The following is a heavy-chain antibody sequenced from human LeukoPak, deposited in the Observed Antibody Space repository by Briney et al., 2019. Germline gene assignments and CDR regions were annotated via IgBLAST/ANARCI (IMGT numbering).Heavy chain of an antibody. J-gene: IGHJ4*02. Sequence: SDTQSLTCTIFGGSIWGHYCGLIRQPPGKGPGWIGYIYYKGNTNYNPSLRSRVTISVDTSKNQFSLKLSSVTAADTAVYYCAKYCYDNNCHAKAPDYWGQGTLVTVS. V-gene: IGHV4-59*08. CDR2: IYYKGNT. D-gene: IGHD3-10*01. CDR1: GGSIWGHY. CDR3: AKYCYDNNCHAKAPDY.